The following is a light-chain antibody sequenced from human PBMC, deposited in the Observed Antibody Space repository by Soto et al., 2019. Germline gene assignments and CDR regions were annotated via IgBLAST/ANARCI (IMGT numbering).Light chain of an antibody. Sequence: IVLTQSPGTLSLSPGERATLYCKASQSVSNNYLAWYQQKPGQAPRLLIYGASNRATGIPDRFSGSGSGTDFTLTISRLEPEDFAVYYCQQYGSSGTFGQGTKVDIK. CDR2: GAS. CDR3: QQYGSSGT. CDR1: QSVSNNY. J-gene: IGKJ1*01. V-gene: IGKV3-20*01.